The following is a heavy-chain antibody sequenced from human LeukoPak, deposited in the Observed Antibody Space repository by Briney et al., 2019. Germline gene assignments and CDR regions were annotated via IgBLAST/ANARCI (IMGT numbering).Heavy chain of an antibody. V-gene: IGHV4-59*01. D-gene: IGHD4-17*01. J-gene: IGHJ4*02. CDR3: AKDGDRDYGDHFDY. CDR2: IFYSGST. CDR1: GGSISSYY. Sequence: PSETLSLTCTVSGGSISSYYWSWVRQPPGKGLEWIGHIFYSGSTYYNPSLKSRVTISVDTSKNQFSLKLSSVTAADTAVYYCAKDGDRDYGDHFDYWGQGTLVTVSS.